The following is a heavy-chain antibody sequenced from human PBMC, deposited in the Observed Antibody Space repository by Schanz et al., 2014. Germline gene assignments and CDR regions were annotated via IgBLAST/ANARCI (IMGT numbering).Heavy chain of an antibody. J-gene: IGHJ4*02. CDR3: AMGGYQLHH. V-gene: IGHV3-74*01. CDR2: INSDGTTT. D-gene: IGHD1-7*01. CDR1: GFTFSTYC. Sequence: EVQLVESGGGLVQPGGSLRLSCAASGFTFSTYCMHWVRQAPGKGLVWVSHINSDGTTTTYADSVKGRFTISRDNAENTLYLQMNSLRVEDTAVYYYAMGGYQLHHWGQGTLVTVSS.